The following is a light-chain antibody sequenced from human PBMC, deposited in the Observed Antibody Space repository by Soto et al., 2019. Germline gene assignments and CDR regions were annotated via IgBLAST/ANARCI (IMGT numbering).Light chain of an antibody. CDR3: QQYGGT. V-gene: IGKV3-20*01. J-gene: IGKJ1*01. CDR1: QSVNNN. Sequence: ETLMTQSPATLSVSPGERATLSCRASQSVNNNLAWYQQKLGQAPRVLIYDASSRATGIPDRFSGSGSGTDFTLTISRLEPEDFAVYYCQQYGGTFGQGTKVDIK. CDR2: DAS.